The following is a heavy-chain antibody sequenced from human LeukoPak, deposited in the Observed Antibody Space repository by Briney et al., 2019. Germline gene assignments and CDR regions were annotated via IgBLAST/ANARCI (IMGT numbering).Heavy chain of an antibody. CDR2: ISGSGGST. CDR3: AKDAAGSYPFD. Sequence: GGSLRLSCAASGFTFNTYAMSWVRQAPGKGLEWVSGISGSGGSTYYADSVKGRFTISRDNSKNTLYLQMNSLRAEDTAVYYCAKDAAGSYPFDWGQGTLVTVSS. V-gene: IGHV3-23*01. D-gene: IGHD1-26*01. J-gene: IGHJ4*02. CDR1: GFTFNTYA.